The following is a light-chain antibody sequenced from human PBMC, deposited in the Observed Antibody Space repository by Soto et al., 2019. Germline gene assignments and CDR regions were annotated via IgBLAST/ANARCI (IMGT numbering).Light chain of an antibody. CDR3: QQYHSYWT. CDR2: DAS. CDR1: QNIRSR. J-gene: IGKJ1*01. V-gene: IGKV1-5*01. Sequence: DFQMTQSPSTLSASVGARVTITCRASQNIRSRLAWFQQKPGKAPKLLIYDASSLESGVPQRFSGSGSGTDFPLTISSLQTDVSSTDYCQQYHSYWTFGQGTKVDIK.